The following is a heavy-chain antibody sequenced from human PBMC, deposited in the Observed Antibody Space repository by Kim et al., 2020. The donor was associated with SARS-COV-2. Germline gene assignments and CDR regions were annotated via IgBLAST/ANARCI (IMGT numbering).Heavy chain of an antibody. V-gene: IGHV3-9*01. CDR3: VKGRGGSRDAFDV. J-gene: IGHJ3*01. CDR1: GFNFADSA. D-gene: IGHD6-13*01. Sequence: SLRLSCAASGFNFADSAMHWVRQAPGKGLEWVSSIAWNSGDVAYADSVQGRVIITSDNAKNSLYLEVISLRDEDTALYSCVKGRGGSRDAFDVWVQGIMVTVSS. CDR2: IAWNSGDV.